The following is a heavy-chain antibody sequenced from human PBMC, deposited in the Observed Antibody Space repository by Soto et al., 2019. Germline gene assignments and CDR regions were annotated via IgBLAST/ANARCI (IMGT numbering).Heavy chain of an antibody. CDR1: GGSISSGDYY. CDR3: ARSRSGSYPYWYFDL. D-gene: IGHD1-26*01. CDR2: IYYSGST. J-gene: IGHJ2*01. Sequence: QVQLQESGPGLVKPSQTLSLTCTVSGGSISSGDYYWSWIRQPPGKGLEWIGYIYYSGSTYYNPSLKSRVTRSVDTSKNQFALKLSSVTAADTAVYYCARSRSGSYPYWYFDLWGRGTLVTVSS. V-gene: IGHV4-30-4*01.